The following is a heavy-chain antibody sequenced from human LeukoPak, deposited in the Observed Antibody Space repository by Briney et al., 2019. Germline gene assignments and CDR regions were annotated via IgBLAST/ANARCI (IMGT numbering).Heavy chain of an antibody. CDR2: IYTSGST. D-gene: IGHD3-9*01. Sequence: SETLSLTCTVSGGSISSYYWSWIRQPAGKGLEWIGRIYTSGSTNYNPSLKSRVTMSVDTSKNQFSLKLSSVTAADTAVYYRARGRYFDWLSPRGHGMWFDPWGQGTLVTVSS. J-gene: IGHJ5*02. V-gene: IGHV4-4*07. CDR3: ARGRYFDWLSPRGHGMWFDP. CDR1: GGSISSYY.